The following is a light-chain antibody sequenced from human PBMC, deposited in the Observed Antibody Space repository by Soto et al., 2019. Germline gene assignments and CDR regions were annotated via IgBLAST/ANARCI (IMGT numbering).Light chain of an antibody. Sequence: QSVLPQPSSASGTPGQRDTISCSGSSFNIGSNNVNWYQQLPGTAPKLLIYNTNQRPSGVPDRFSGSKSGTSASLAISGLQSEDEAYYYCAAWDDSWNTSVFGIGTEVTVL. V-gene: IGLV1-44*01. J-gene: IGLJ1*01. CDR2: NTN. CDR1: SFNIGSNN. CDR3: AAWDDSWNTSV.